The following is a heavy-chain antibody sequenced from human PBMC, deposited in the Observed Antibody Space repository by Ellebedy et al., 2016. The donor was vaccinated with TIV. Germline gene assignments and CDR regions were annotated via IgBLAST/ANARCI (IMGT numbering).Heavy chain of an antibody. CDR1: GYNFRTNW. CDR3: ARTTRVTGPTAGFDY. D-gene: IGHD1-1*01. J-gene: IGHJ4*02. V-gene: IGHV5-51*01. Sequence: GGSLRLXXKGSGYNFRTNWIAWVRQMPGKGLEWMGIIYPADSDTKYSPSFQGQVSISADKSISTIYLQWNSLKASDTAIYFCARTTRVTGPTAGFDYWGQGTLVSVSS. CDR2: IYPADSDT.